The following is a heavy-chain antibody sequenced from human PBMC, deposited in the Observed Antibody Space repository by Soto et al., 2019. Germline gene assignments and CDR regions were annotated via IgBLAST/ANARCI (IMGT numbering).Heavy chain of an antibody. CDR2: ISWNSDGK. D-gene: IGHD3-22*01. V-gene: IGHV3-9*01. CDR1: GFTFDAFA. Sequence: PGGSLRLSCAASGFTFDAFAMHWVRQAPGKGPEWVSGISWNSDGKGYADSVKGRFTISRDNAKNSLYLQMDSLRVEDTALYYSAKDQAAYYDSSASPDFGGQGTTVPVSS. J-gene: IGHJ6*02. CDR3: AKDQAAYYDSSASPDF.